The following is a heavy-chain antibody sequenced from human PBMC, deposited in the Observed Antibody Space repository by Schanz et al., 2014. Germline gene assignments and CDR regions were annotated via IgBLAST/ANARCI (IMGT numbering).Heavy chain of an antibody. Sequence: QVQLVQSGAEVKKPGASVKVSCKASGYSFISHAIHWVRQAPGQGLEWMGWINVGNGNMKYSQKFQGRVTITRDTAASTAYMELTSLRSEDTALYYCTRGGYSYALSAFDIWGQGTMVTVSS. CDR2: INVGNGNM. CDR3: TRGGYSYALSAFDI. J-gene: IGHJ3*02. D-gene: IGHD5-18*01. CDR1: GYSFISHA. V-gene: IGHV1-3*01.